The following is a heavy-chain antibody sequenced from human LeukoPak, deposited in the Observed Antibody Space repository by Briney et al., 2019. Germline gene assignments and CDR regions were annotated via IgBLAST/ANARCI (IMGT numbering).Heavy chain of an antibody. J-gene: IGHJ4*02. Sequence: GGSLRLSCAASGFTFGSYWMNWVRQAPGKGLEWVANIKQDGSEKYYVDSVKGRFTISRDNAKNSLYLQMNSLRAEDTAVYYCARAKSLFDSRGQGTLVTVSS. CDR2: IKQDGSEK. V-gene: IGHV3-7*03. CDR1: GFTFGSYW. CDR3: ARAKSLFDS. D-gene: IGHD3-10*01.